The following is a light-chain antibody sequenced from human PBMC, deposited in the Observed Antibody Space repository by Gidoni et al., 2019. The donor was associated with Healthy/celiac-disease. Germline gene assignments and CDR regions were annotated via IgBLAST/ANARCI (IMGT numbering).Light chain of an antibody. CDR2: AAS. V-gene: IGKV1-9*01. CDR1: QGISSY. CDR3: QQLNSYLT. J-gene: IGKJ4*01. Sequence: DIQWTQSPSFLSASVGDRVTITCRASQGISSYLAWYQQKPGKAPKLLIYAASTLQSGVPSRFSGSGSGTEFTLTISSLQPEDFATYYCQQLNSYLTFGGGTKVEIK.